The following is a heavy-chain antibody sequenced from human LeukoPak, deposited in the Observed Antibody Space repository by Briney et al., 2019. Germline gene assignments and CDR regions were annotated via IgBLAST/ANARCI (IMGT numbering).Heavy chain of an antibody. V-gene: IGHV1-8*02. J-gene: IGHJ4*02. CDR3: ARVWGPTPIHYFDY. CDR1: GYSFTNYD. CDR2: VNADAGTT. D-gene: IGHD3-16*01. Sequence: ASVKVSCKPSGYSFTNYDINWLRQAAGQGPEGMGWVNADAGTTGYAQKFQGRVTMTRDTSRSTAYMELRSLTSEDTAVYYCARVWGPTPIHYFDYWGQGTLVTVSS.